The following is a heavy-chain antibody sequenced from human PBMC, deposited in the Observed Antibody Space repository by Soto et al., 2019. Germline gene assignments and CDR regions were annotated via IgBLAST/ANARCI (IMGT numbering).Heavy chain of an antibody. Sequence: GASVKVSCKASGYTFTSYGISWVRQAPGQGLEWMGWISAYNGNTNYAQKLQGRVTMTTDTSTSTAYMELSSLRSDDTAVYYCARIAARPGKYYFDYWGQGTLVTVSS. V-gene: IGHV1-18*01. D-gene: IGHD6-6*01. CDR3: ARIAARPGKYYFDY. CDR2: ISAYNGNT. CDR1: GYTFTSYG. J-gene: IGHJ4*02.